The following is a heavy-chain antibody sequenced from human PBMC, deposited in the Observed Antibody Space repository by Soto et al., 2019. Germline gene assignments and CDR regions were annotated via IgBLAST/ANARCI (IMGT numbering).Heavy chain of an antibody. V-gene: IGHV1-8*01. CDR3: ARGAAAHAGYYYYYYGMYA. D-gene: IGHD6-13*01. Sequence: ASVKVSCKASGYTFTSYDINWVRQATGQGLEWMGWINPNSGNTGYAQKFQGRVTMTRNPFISTAYMELSILRSEDTAVYYCARGAAAHAGYYYYYYGMYAWGQGTKVTVSS. CDR1: GYTFTSYD. J-gene: IGHJ6*01. CDR2: INPNSGNT.